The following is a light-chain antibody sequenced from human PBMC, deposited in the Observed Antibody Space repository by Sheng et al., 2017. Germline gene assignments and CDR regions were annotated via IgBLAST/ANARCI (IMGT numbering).Light chain of an antibody. CDR3: QVWDTSSDPVV. CDR1: NIGTRS. V-gene: IGLV3-21*02. CDR2: DDS. J-gene: IGLJ2*01. Sequence: SYVLTQPPSVSVAPGQTARITCGGKNIGTRSVHWYQQKPGQAPVLVVYDDSDRPSGIPERLSGSNSGNTATLAISRVEAGDEADYYCQVWDTSSDPVVFGGGTKLTVL.